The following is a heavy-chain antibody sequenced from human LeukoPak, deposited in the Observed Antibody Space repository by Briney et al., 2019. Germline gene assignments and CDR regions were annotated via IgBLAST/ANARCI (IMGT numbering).Heavy chain of an antibody. CDR3: ARSQGKWQLLPFDY. CDR1: GGPISSFY. D-gene: IGHD2-15*01. V-gene: IGHV4-4*08. CDR2: MYNSGSP. Sequence: SETLSLTCTVSGGPISSFYWGWIRQPPGKGLEWIAYMYNSGSPTYHPSLQSRATISLDTSKNQFSLKLRSVTAADTAVYYCARSQGKWQLLPFDYWGQGARVTVSS. J-gene: IGHJ4*02.